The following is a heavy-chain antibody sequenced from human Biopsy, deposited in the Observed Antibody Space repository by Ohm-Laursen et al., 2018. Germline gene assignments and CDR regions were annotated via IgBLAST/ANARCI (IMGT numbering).Heavy chain of an antibody. CDR3: ARGRSHLLPDHDWFDP. CDR1: GFSLRNYT. Sequence: SLRLSCAATGFSLRNYTINWVRQAPGKGLEWVSSISRSTSHILYAETLKGRFTSSRDNAKNSVYLQMNSLRAEDTGVYYCARGRSHLLPDHDWFDPWGQETLVTVSS. V-gene: IGHV3-21*06. D-gene: IGHD1-14*01. CDR2: ISRSTSHI. J-gene: IGHJ5*02.